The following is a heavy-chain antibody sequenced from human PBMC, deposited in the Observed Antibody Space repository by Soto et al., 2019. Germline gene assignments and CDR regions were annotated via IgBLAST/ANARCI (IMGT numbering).Heavy chain of an antibody. Sequence: PGGSLRLSCAASGFTFSSYGMHCLRQAPGKGLEWMGLILHDRSAEYYADSVKGRFTISRENSKNTLYLQMNSLTAEHTAVYYCARSRDGYSFYFYYGMDGWGQATTVNVSS. CDR1: GFTFSSYG. V-gene: IGHV3-33*05. CDR2: ILHDRSAE. D-gene: IGHD4-4*01. CDR3: ARSRDGYSFYFYYGMDG. J-gene: IGHJ6*02.